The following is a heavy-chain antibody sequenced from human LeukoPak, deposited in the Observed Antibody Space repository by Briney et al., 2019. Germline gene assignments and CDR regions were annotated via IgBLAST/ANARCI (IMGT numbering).Heavy chain of an antibody. D-gene: IGHD6-13*01. CDR2: ISGSGGST. Sequence: PGGSLRLSCAASGFTFSSYAMSWVRQAPGKGLEWVSAISGSGGSTYYADSVKGRFTISRDNSKNSLYLQMNSLRAEDTAVYYCASVWGRTTAGTIDDWGQGTLVTVSS. V-gene: IGHV3-23*01. CDR1: GFTFSSYA. CDR3: ASVWGRTTAGTIDD. J-gene: IGHJ4*02.